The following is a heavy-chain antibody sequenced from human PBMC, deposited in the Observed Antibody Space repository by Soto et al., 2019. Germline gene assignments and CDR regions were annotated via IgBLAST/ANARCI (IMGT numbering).Heavy chain of an antibody. CDR3: ASFLYYYDSSGYPPFDY. CDR2: ISAYNGNT. Sequence: ASVKVSCKASGYTFTSYGISWVRQAPGQGLEWMGWISAYNGNTNYAQKLQGRVTMTTDTSTSTAYMELRSLRSDDTAVYYCASFLYYYDSSGYPPFDYWGQGTLVTVSS. V-gene: IGHV1-18*01. D-gene: IGHD3-22*01. CDR1: GYTFTSYG. J-gene: IGHJ4*02.